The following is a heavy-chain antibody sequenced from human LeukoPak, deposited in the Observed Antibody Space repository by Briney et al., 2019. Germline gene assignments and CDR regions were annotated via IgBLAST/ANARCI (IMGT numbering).Heavy chain of an antibody. D-gene: IGHD6-19*01. CDR2: INHSGST. CDR3: ARVALQWLVDWFDP. V-gene: IGHV4-34*01. CDR1: GGSFSGYY. J-gene: IGHJ5*02. Sequence: SETLSLTCAVYGGSFSGYYWSWIRQPPGKGLEWIGEINHSGSTNYNPSLKSRVTISVDTSKNQFSLKLSSVTAADTAVYYCARVALQWLVDWFDPWGQGTLVTVSS.